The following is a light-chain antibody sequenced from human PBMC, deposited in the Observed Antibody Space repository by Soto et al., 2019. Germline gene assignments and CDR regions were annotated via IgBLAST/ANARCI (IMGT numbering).Light chain of an antibody. Sequence: EIAMTQSPVTLSVSPGERATLSCRASQNVSNNLAWYQQKPGQAPRLLIYDASTRATGIPARFSGSGSGTEFTLTISSLQSEDFAGYYCQQYNNWPPWTFGQGTKVEI. CDR3: QQYNNWPPWT. CDR2: DAS. J-gene: IGKJ1*01. V-gene: IGKV3-15*01. CDR1: QNVSNN.